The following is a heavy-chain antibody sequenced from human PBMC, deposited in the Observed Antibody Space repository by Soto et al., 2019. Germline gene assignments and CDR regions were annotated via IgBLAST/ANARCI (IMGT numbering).Heavy chain of an antibody. CDR3: ATVKSGSYGWFDP. CDR2: INTDGSRT. J-gene: IGHJ5*02. D-gene: IGHD3-10*01. Sequence: EVQLVESGGGLVQPGGSLRLSCAASGFTFSNYWMHWVRQAPGKGLMWVSRINTDGSRTTYADSVKGRFVISRDNAKTTVYLQRNGLRAEDTAVYYRATVKSGSYGWFDPWGHGTLVTVSS. CDR1: GFTFSNYW. V-gene: IGHV3-74*01.